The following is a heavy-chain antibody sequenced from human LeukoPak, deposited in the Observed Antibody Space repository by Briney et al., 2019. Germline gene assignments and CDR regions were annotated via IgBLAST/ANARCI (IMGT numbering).Heavy chain of an antibody. CDR3: ARGGGLDV. V-gene: IGHV3-7*03. CDR1: GFTFSSYW. D-gene: IGHD3-16*01. J-gene: IGHJ6*02. CDR2: INHNGNVN. Sequence: PGGSLSLSCAASGFTFSSYWMNWARQAPGRGLEWVAGINHNGNVNYYVHSVKGRFTITRDNAKNSLYLQMSNLRAEDTAVYFCARGGGLDVWGQGATVTVSS.